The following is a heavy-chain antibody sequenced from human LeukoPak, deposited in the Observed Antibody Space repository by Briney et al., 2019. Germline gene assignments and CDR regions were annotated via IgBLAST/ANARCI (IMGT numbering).Heavy chain of an antibody. J-gene: IGHJ6*02. CDR2: ISGSGGST. CDR3: AKGSLGSGSSDYYGMDV. Sequence: GGSLRLSCAASGFTFSSYWMSWVRQAPGKGLEWVSAISGSGGSTYYADSVKGRLTISRDNSKNTLYLQMNSLRAEDTAVYYCAKGSLGSGSSDYYGMDVWGQGTTVTVSS. V-gene: IGHV3-23*01. CDR1: GFTFSSYW. D-gene: IGHD3-10*01.